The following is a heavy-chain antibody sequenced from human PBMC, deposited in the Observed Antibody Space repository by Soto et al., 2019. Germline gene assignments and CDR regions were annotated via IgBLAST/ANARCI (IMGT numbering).Heavy chain of an antibody. CDR1: GFSFSSYA. Sequence: DVQLLESGGGLVQPGGCLRLSCAASGFSFSSYAMVWVRQAPGKGLEWVSVISARGGRPYFAGSVKGRFTISRDNSQNVLSLEMNSLTAEDTAIYFCAKGSTEYSASVDNWGQGPLVLVSS. CDR3: AKGSTEYSASVDN. D-gene: IGHD4-4*01. V-gene: IGHV3-23*01. CDR2: ISARGGRP. J-gene: IGHJ4*02.